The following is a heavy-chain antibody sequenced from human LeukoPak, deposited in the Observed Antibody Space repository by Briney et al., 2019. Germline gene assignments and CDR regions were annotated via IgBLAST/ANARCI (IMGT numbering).Heavy chain of an antibody. V-gene: IGHV5-51*01. D-gene: IGHD6-13*01. CDR2: IYPGDSDT. J-gene: IGHJ4*02. CDR3: ARAGGEYSSSWFYFDY. Sequence: GESLKISCKGSGYSFTSYWIGWVRQMPGKGLEWMGIIYPGDSDTRYSPSFQGQVTISADKSISTAYLQWSSLKASDTAMYYCARAGGEYSSSWFYFDYWGQGTLVTVSS. CDR1: GYSFTSYW.